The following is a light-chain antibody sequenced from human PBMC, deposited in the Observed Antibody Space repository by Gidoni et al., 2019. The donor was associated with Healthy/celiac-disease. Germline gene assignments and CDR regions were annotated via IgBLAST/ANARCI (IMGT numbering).Light chain of an antibody. J-gene: IGLJ2*01. CDR1: SSDVGSYNL. Sequence: QSALTQPASVSGSPGKSITISCTGTSSDVGSYNLVSWYQQHPGKAPKLMSYEVSKRPSGVSNRFSGSKSGNTASLTISGLQAEDEADYYCCSYAGSSTLVFGGGTKLTVL. CDR2: EVS. V-gene: IGLV2-23*02. CDR3: CSYAGSSTLV.